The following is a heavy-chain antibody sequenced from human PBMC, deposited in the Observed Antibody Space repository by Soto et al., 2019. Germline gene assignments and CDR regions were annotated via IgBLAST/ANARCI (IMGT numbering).Heavy chain of an antibody. CDR2: INTDGTTT. CDR3: ATAGNYRFDT. CDR1: EFTFSDYW. Sequence: EVQLVESGGDLVQPGGSLRLSCTVSEFTFSDYWMHWVRQAPGKGLVWVSRINTDGTTTNYADSVKGRFTISRDNARNTLYLQMNRLRGEDTAVYYCATAGNYRFDTWGHGTLVTVSS. D-gene: IGHD3-16*02. V-gene: IGHV3-74*01. J-gene: IGHJ4*01.